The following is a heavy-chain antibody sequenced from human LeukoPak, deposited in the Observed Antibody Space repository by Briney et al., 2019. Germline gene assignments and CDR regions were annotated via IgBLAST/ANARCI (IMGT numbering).Heavy chain of an antibody. CDR2: IYHSGST. CDR1: GGSISSYY. Sequence: SETLSLTCTVSGGSISSYYWSWIRQPPGKGLEWIGYIYHSGSTDYNPSLKSRVTISVDTSKNQFSLKLSSVTAADTAVYYCARGWYSSSWNYWGQGTLVTVSS. CDR3: ARGWYSSSWNY. D-gene: IGHD6-13*01. J-gene: IGHJ4*02. V-gene: IGHV4-4*09.